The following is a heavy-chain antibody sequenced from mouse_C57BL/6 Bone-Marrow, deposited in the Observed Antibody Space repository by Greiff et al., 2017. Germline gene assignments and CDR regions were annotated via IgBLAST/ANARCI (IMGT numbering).Heavy chain of an antibody. Sequence: QVQLKESGAELARPGASVKMSCKASGYTFTSYTMHWVKQRPGQGLEWIGYITPSSGYTKYNQKFKDKATLTADKSSSTAYMQLSSLTSEDSAVYYCARLCYFEFWGTGTTVTVAA. CDR2: ITPSSGYT. CDR3: ARLCYFEF. CDR1: GYTFTSYT. J-gene: IGHJ1*03. V-gene: IGHV1-4*01.